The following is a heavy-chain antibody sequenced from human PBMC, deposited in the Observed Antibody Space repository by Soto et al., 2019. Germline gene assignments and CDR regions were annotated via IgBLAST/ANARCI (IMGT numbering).Heavy chain of an antibody. CDR1: GGSISSSSCY. V-gene: IGHV4-39*01. CDR2: IYYSGST. D-gene: IGHD3-22*01. CDR3: ARHGNSGYDDTFDI. Sequence: QVQLQESGPGLVKPSETLSLTCTVSGGSISSSSCYWGWIRQPPGKGLEWIGSIYYSGSTYYNPSLKSRLTISVDTSKKQVSLKLSSVTAADTAVYYCARHGNSGYDDTFDIWGPGTMVTVSS. J-gene: IGHJ3*02.